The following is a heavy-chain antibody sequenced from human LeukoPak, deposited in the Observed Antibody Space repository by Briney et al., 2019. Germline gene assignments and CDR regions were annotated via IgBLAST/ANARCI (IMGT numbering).Heavy chain of an antibody. CDR2: IVVGSGNT. D-gene: IGHD5-18*01. CDR1: GYTFTVYY. J-gene: IGHJ4*02. V-gene: IGHV1-58*02. Sequence: ASVKVSCKASGYTFTVYYMHWVRQARGQRLEWIGWIVVGSGNTNYAQKFQERVTITREMSTSTAYMELSSLRSEDTAVYYCAAWGYSYGRLNRTSDYYFDYWGQGTLVTVSS. CDR3: AAWGYSYGRLNRTSDYYFDY.